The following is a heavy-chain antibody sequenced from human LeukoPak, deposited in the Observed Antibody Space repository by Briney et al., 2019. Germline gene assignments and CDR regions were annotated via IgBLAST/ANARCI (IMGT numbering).Heavy chain of an antibody. V-gene: IGHV3-23*01. CDR3: ARDTYSGSYFFDY. CDR2: ISGSGGST. CDR1: GFTFSSYA. J-gene: IGHJ4*02. D-gene: IGHD1-26*01. Sequence: GGSLRLSCAASGFTFSSYAMRWVRQAPGKGLEWVSAISGSGGSTYYADSVKGRFTISRDNSKNTLYLQMNSLRAEDTAVYYCARDTYSGSYFFDYWGQGTLVTVSS.